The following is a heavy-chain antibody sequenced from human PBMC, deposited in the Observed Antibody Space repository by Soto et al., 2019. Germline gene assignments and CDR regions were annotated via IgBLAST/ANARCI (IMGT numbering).Heavy chain of an antibody. J-gene: IGHJ4*02. CDR3: ARSAVAGTVLDY. CDR2: INAGNGNT. CDR1: GYTFTSYA. D-gene: IGHD6-19*01. Sequence: GASVKVSCKASGYTFTSYAMHWVRQAPGQRLEWMGWINAGNGNTKYSQKFQGRVTITRDTSASTAYMELSSLRSEDTAVYYCARSAVAGTVLDYWGQGTLVTVYS. V-gene: IGHV1-3*01.